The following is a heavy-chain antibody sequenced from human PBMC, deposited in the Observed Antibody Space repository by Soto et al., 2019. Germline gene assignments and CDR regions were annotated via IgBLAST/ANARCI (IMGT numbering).Heavy chain of an antibody. D-gene: IGHD6-13*01. Sequence: QVQLQESGPGLVKPSETLSLICSVSGGSMRSSDYYWGWIRQPPNKGLEWIGSMHYSGSTFYNPSHNSRVTISVDTSKNQFSLKLTSVTAADTAVYYCARPGYSSSWYWFDPWGQGTLVTVSS. J-gene: IGHJ5*02. CDR3: ARPGYSSSWYWFDP. CDR2: MHYSGST. CDR1: GGSMRSSDYY. V-gene: IGHV4-39*01.